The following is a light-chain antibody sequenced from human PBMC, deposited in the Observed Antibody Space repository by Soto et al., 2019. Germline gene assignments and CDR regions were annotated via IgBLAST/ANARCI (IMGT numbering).Light chain of an antibody. J-gene: IGKJ5*01. CDR1: QNIANDY. Sequence: EFVLTQSPGTLSLSPGARAPLSCRASQNIANDYLTWYQQKPGQAPRVLIYDASTRATGIPDRFSGSGSGTDFTLTISRLEPEDFAVYYCQQYGSSRITFGQGTRLEIK. CDR2: DAS. V-gene: IGKV3-20*01. CDR3: QQYGSSRIT.